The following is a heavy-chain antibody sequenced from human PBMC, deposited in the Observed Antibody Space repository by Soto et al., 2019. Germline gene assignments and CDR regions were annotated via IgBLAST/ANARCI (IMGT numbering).Heavy chain of an antibody. CDR1: GGSISSYY. D-gene: IGHD3-16*02. Sequence: SQTLPLTCTVSGGSISSYYWSWIRQPPGKGLEWIGYIYYSGSTNYNPSLKSRVTISVDTSKNQCSLKLSSVTAADTAVYYCARKGGYDDYIWGSYPAFDILGQGTMVTVS. V-gene: IGHV4-59*01. CDR2: IYYSGST. J-gene: IGHJ3*02. CDR3: ARKGGYDDYIWGSYPAFDI.